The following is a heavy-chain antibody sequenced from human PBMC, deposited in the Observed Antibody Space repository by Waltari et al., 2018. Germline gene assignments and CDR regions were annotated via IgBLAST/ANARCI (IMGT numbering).Heavy chain of an antibody. V-gene: IGHV1-18*01. CDR3: ARDNPVLLRRPGNWFDP. J-gene: IGHJ5*02. D-gene: IGHD3-22*01. Sequence: QVQLVQSGAEVKKPGASVKVSCKASGYTFTSYAMHWVRQAPGQGLEWMGWISAYNGNTNYAQKLQGRVTMTTDTSTSTAYMELRSLRSDDTAVYYCARDNPVLLRRPGNWFDPWGQGTLVTVSS. CDR2: ISAYNGNT. CDR1: GYTFTSYA.